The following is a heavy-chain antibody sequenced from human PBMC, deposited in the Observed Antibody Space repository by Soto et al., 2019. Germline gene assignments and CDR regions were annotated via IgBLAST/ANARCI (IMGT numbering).Heavy chain of an antibody. Sequence: SATLSLTCTVSCGSITSSYWSWIRRPPGKGLEWIAYIYDTGISGYTPSTSYNPSLKSRVTISVDTSKRQFSLRLTSVTAADTAVYYCARDGYDGSGSPYPAYWGPGTKVTVSS. CDR3: ARDGYDGSGSPYPAY. CDR1: CGSITSSY. CDR2: IYDTGISGYTPST. D-gene: IGHD3-10*01. V-gene: IGHV4-59*01. J-gene: IGHJ4*02.